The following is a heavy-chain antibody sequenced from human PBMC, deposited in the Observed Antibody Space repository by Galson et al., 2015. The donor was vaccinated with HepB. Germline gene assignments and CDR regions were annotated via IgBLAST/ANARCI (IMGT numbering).Heavy chain of an antibody. Sequence: SCKASGYPFTTYAMHWVRQAPGQGLEWMGWINTNTGNPTYAQGFTGRFVFSLDTSVSTAYLQISSLKAEDTAVYFCARDSPLITMVRGVIISPFDYWGQGTLVTVSS. D-gene: IGHD3-10*01. J-gene: IGHJ4*02. CDR2: INTNTGNP. CDR3: ARDSPLITMVRGVIISPFDY. CDR1: GYPFTTYA. V-gene: IGHV7-4-1*02.